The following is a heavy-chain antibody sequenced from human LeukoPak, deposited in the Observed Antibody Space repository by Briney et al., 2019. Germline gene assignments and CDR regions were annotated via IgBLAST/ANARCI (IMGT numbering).Heavy chain of an antibody. D-gene: IGHD6-6*01. CDR3: ARGLFSLGQVVPIPYFDY. CDR1: GGSISSYY. Sequence: PSETLSLTCTVSGGSISSYYWSWIRQPAGKGLEWIGRIYTSGSTNYNPSLKSRVTMSVDTSKNQFSLKLSSVTAADTAVYYCARGLFSLGQVVPIPYFDYWGQGTLVTVSS. J-gene: IGHJ4*02. V-gene: IGHV4-4*07. CDR2: IYTSGST.